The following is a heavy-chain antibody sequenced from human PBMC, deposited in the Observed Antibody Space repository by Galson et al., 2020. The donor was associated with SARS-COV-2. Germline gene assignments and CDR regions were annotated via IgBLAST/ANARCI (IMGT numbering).Heavy chain of an antibody. CDR1: GGSLSSGSSF. CDR2: GYTSGST. Sequence: SDTLSLTCTVLGGSLSSGSSFWSWIRQPAGKGLEWIGRGYTSGSTNYNPSLKSRVTISVDTSKNQFSLKLSSGPAADTAVNYCARGRYEFGDFVTLDHWAQGILVTVSS. CDR3: ARGRYEFGDFVTLDH. V-gene: IGHV4-61*02. D-gene: IGHD4-17*01. J-gene: IGHJ4*02.